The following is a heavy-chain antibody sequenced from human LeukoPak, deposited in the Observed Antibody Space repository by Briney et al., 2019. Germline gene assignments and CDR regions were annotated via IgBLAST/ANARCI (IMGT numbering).Heavy chain of an antibody. Sequence: GESLKISCKGSGYSFTSYWIGWVRQMPGKGLEWMGIIYPGDSDTRYSPSFQGQVTISADKSISTAYLQWSSLKASDTAMYYCERRIGYYDSSGPNFDYWGQGTLVTVSS. CDR3: ERRIGYYDSSGPNFDY. V-gene: IGHV5-51*01. D-gene: IGHD3-22*01. J-gene: IGHJ4*02. CDR2: IYPGDSDT. CDR1: GYSFTSYW.